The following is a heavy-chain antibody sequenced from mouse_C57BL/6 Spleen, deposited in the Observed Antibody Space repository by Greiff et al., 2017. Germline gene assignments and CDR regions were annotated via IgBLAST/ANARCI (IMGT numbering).Heavy chain of an antibody. J-gene: IGHJ3*01. D-gene: IGHD1-1*01. CDR1: GFTFSSYA. Sequence: EVHLVESGEGLVKPGGSLKLSCAASGFTFSSYAMSWVRQTPEKRLEWVAYISSGGDYIYYADTVKGRFTISRDNARNTLYLQMSSLKSEDTAMYYCTRDRAYYYGSSYGFAYWGQGTLVTVSA. CDR2: ISSGGDYI. CDR3: TRDRAYYYGSSYGFAY. V-gene: IGHV5-9-1*02.